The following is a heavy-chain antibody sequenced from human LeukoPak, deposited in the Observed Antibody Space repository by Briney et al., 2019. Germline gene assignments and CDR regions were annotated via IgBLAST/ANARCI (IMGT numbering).Heavy chain of an antibody. CDR3: ARGPYGMDV. CDR1: GFTFSNSW. V-gene: IGHV3-7*05. Sequence: GGSLRLSCGASGFTFSNSWMSWVRQAPGKGLEWVANINQDGSEKYYVDSVEGRFTISRDNAKNSLYLQMNSLRAEDTAVYYCARGPYGMDVWGQGTTVTVSS. CDR2: INQDGSEK. J-gene: IGHJ6*02.